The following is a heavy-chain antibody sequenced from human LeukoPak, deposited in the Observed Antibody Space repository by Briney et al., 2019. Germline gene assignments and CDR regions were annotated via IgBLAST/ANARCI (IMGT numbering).Heavy chain of an antibody. Sequence: PGGSLRLSCAASGFTFSGSAMHWVRQASGKGLEWVGRIRSKANSYATAYAASVKGRFTISRDDSKSTAYLQMNSLKTEDTAVYYCTRDLTGTYHNYWGQGTLVAVSS. V-gene: IGHV3-73*01. J-gene: IGHJ4*02. CDR1: GFTFSGSA. D-gene: IGHD3-9*01. CDR2: IRSKANSYAT. CDR3: TRDLTGTYHNY.